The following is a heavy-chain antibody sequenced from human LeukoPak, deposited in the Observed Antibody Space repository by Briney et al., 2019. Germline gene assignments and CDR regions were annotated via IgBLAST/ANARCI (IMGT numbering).Heavy chain of an antibody. CDR3: ARVAAVGLGPFDY. CDR2: IYYSGST. Sequence: SETLSLTCTVSGGSISSYYWSWIRQPPGKGLEWIGYIYYSGSTNYNPSLKSRVTISVDTSKNQFSLKLNSVTAADTAVYCCARVAAVGLGPFDYWGQGTLVTVSS. J-gene: IGHJ4*02. D-gene: IGHD6-13*01. V-gene: IGHV4-59*01. CDR1: GGSISSYY.